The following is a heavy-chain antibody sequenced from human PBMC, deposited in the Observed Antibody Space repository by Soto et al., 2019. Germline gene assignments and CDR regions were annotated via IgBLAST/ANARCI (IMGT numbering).Heavy chain of an antibody. Sequence: WTWIRQHPGKGMEGSGYIYYSGSTHYNPSLKSRVTISVDTSKNQFSLKLSSVTAADTAVYYCASWAPYSDILTVDYGMDVWGQGTTVTVSS. D-gene: IGHD3-9*01. CDR2: IYYSGST. J-gene: IGHJ6*02. V-gene: IGHV4-31*02. CDR3: ASWAPYSDILTVDYGMDV.